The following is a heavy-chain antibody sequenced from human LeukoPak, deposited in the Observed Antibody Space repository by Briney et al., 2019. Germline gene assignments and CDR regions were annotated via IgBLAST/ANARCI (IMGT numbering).Heavy chain of an antibody. CDR1: GFTFGDYA. Sequence: GGSLRLSCTASGFTFGDYAMSWFRQAPGQGLEWVSGISWNSDSIAYADSVKGRFTISRDNAKNSLYLQMNSLKADDTALYYCAKERGGGDCFDYWGQGTLVTVSS. J-gene: IGHJ4*02. CDR3: AKERGGGDCFDY. D-gene: IGHD2-21*01. CDR2: ISWNSDSI. V-gene: IGHV3-9*01.